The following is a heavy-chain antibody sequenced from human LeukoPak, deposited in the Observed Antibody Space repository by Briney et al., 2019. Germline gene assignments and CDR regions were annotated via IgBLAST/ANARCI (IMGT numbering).Heavy chain of an antibody. CDR3: ARRSYLRAFDY. CDR1: GYSISTGYY. J-gene: IGHJ4*02. Sequence: ASETLSLTCTVSGYSISTGYYWGWVRQPPGKRLEWIGTVYHSGSTYYNPSLRSRAAISVDTSKNQFSLKLSSVTAADTAVYYCARRSYLRAFDYWGQGTLVTVSS. D-gene: IGHD5/OR15-5a*01. V-gene: IGHV4-38-2*02. CDR2: VYHSGST.